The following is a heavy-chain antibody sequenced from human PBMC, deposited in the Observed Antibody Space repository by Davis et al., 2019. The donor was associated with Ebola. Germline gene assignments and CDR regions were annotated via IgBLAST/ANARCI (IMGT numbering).Heavy chain of an antibody. V-gene: IGHV1-69*13. D-gene: IGHD6-13*01. CDR3: ASTGENYSNSWYHYYGMDV. CDR1: GGTFSSYA. Sequence: SVKVSCKASGGTFSSYAISWVRQAPGQGLEWMGGIIPIFGPANYAQKFQGRVTITADESTSTAYMELSSLRSEDTDVYYCASTGENYSNSWYHYYGMDVWGKGTTVTVSS. CDR2: IIPIFGPA. J-gene: IGHJ6*04.